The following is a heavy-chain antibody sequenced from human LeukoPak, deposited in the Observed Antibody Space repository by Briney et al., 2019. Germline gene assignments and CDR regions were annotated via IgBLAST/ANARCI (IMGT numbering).Heavy chain of an antibody. J-gene: IGHJ4*02. CDR1: GFTFSSYA. D-gene: IGHD2-2*01. CDR3: ARACGASSTSGFDY. CDR2: ISYDGSNK. Sequence: GGSLRLSCAASGFTFSSYAMHWVRQAPGKGLGWVAVISYDGSNKYYADYVKCRFTISRDNSKNTLYLQMNSLRAEDTAVYYCARACGASSTSGFDYWGQGTLVTVSS. V-gene: IGHV3-30*04.